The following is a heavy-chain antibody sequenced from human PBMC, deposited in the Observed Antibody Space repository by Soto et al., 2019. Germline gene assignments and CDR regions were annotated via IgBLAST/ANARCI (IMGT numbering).Heavy chain of an antibody. Sequence: QVQLQQWGAGLLKPSETLSLTCAVYGGSFSGYYWSWIRQPPGKGLEWIGEINHSGSTNYNPSLKSRVTISVDTSKNQFSLKLSSVTAADTAVYYCASIPVVTAIRDYWGQGTLVTVSS. J-gene: IGHJ4*02. CDR3: ASIPVVTAIRDY. CDR1: GGSFSGYY. CDR2: INHSGST. V-gene: IGHV4-34*01. D-gene: IGHD2-21*02.